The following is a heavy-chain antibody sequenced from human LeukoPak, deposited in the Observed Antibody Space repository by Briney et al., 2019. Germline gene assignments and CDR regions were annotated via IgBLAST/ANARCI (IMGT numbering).Heavy chain of an antibody. CDR2: INHNGDT. Sequence: PSETLSLTCAVYGGSFSTYYGTWLRQSPGKGREWIGEINHNGDTNYKPSLKSRVTISVDTSKNLFSLRLRSVTAADTAVYYCATWNSVLTGYFFWGQGTLVTVSS. CDR3: ATWNSVLTGYFF. J-gene: IGHJ4*02. D-gene: IGHD3-9*01. V-gene: IGHV4-34*01. CDR1: GGSFSTYY.